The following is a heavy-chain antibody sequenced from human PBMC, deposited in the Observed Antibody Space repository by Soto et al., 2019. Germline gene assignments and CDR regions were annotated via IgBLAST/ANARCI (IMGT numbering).Heavy chain of an antibody. V-gene: IGHV3-48*03. Sequence: WGSLRLSCVGSGFTFSSYEMNWVRQAPGKGLEWVSNIRSSGRSINYADSVKGRFTISRDNAKNSLYLQMNSLRAEDTAVYYCTRVRDSNDYWGQGTLVTAPQ. CDR3: TRVRDSNDY. J-gene: IGHJ4*02. CDR1: GFTFSSYE. CDR2: IRSSGRSI. D-gene: IGHD3-22*01.